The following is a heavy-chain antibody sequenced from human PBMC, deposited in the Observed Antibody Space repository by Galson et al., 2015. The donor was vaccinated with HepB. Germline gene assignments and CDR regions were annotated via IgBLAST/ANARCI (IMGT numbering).Heavy chain of an antibody. D-gene: IGHD2/OR15-2a*01. CDR2: SKSRTGKP. CDR1: GYPFTSYA. V-gene: IGHV7-4-1*02. Sequence: SGKGAGKASGYPFTSYASNGGGEEGGQGGEWRGGSKSRTGKPKDAQGLTGRFVCSLDTSVNTAFLQINSLKAEDTAVYFCARTFYCDYWGQGALVTVSS. CDR3: ARTFYCDY. J-gene: IGHJ4*02.